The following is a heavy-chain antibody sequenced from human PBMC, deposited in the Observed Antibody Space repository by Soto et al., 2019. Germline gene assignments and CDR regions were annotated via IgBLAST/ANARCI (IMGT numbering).Heavy chain of an antibody. CDR3: AKRHYYGSGSFAIAT. V-gene: IGHV3-23*01. CDR1: GFTFSSNA. D-gene: IGHD3-10*01. J-gene: IGHJ4*03. Sequence: EVRLLESGGGLVQPGGSLRLSCAGSGFTFSSNAMSWVRQAPGKGLEWVSSVSGDGYASDYADSVKGRFTVSRHNSKNKLYLQMNSLRAEDTAVYYCAKRHYYGSGSFAIATWGQGTLVSVSP. CDR2: VSGDGYAS.